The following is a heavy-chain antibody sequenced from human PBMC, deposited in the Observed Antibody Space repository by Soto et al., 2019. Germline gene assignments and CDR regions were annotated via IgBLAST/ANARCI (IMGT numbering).Heavy chain of an antibody. CDR2: ISSGSSYI. D-gene: IGHD3-10*01. CDR1: GFTFSSYS. Sequence: EVQLVESGGGLVKPGGSLRLSCAASGFTFSSYSMNWVRQAPGQGLEWVSSISSGSSYIYYADSVKGRFTISRDNAENSLCLQMNSLRAEDTAVYYCARSSGGSGKLWNCYVMDVWGQGTTVTVSS. V-gene: IGHV3-21*06. J-gene: IGHJ6*02. CDR3: ARSSGGSGKLWNCYVMDV.